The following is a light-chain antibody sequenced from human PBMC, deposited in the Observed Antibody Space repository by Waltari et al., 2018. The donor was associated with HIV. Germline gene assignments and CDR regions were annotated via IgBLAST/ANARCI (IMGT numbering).Light chain of an antibody. J-gene: IGKJ2*01. CDR1: KSVSSSY. CDR3: QHFDTSLPKYT. V-gene: IGKV3-20*01. Sequence: EFVLTQSPGTLSLSPGERATLSCSASKSVSSSYLAWYQQRPGPAPRLLIYGASSRAAGIPDRFTGSGSGTDFTLTISRLEPEDFAVYYCQHFDTSLPKYTFGQGTKLEIK. CDR2: GAS.